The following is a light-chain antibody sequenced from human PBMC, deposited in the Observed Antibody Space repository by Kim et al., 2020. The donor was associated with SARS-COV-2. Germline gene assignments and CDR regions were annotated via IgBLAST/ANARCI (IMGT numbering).Light chain of an antibody. Sequence: SVSPGERAPLSCRARQSFSSKLAWYQQKPGQAPRLLIFCASTRATGIPPRFSGSGSGTDFTLSISSLQSEDFALYYCQQYNEWPTFGQGTKVDIK. V-gene: IGKV3-15*01. J-gene: IGKJ1*01. CDR3: QQYNEWPT. CDR2: CAS. CDR1: QSFSSK.